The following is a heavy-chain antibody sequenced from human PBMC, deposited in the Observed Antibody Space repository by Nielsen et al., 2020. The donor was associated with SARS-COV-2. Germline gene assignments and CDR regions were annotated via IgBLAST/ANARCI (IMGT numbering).Heavy chain of an antibody. Sequence: GSLKISCAASGFTFSSYAMHWVRQAPGKGLEWVAVISYDGSNKYYADSVKGRFTISRDNSKNTLYLQMNSLRAEDTAVYYCARESRRCLGYWGQGTLVTVSS. V-gene: IGHV3-30*04. CDR3: ARESRRCLGY. D-gene: IGHD5/OR15-5a*01. CDR2: ISYDGSNK. J-gene: IGHJ4*02. CDR1: GFTFSSYA.